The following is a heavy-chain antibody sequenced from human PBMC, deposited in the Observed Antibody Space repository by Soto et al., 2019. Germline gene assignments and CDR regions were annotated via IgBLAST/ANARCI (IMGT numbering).Heavy chain of an antibody. J-gene: IGHJ4*02. Sequence: SETLSLTCAVYGGSFSGYYWSWIRQPPGKGLEWIGEINHSGSTNYNPSLKSRVTISVDTSKNQFSLKLSSVTAADTAVYYCASALGGNIVVVAYWGQGTLVTVSS. CDR2: INHSGST. V-gene: IGHV4-34*01. D-gene: IGHD2-15*01. CDR1: GGSFSGYY. CDR3: ASALGGNIVVVAY.